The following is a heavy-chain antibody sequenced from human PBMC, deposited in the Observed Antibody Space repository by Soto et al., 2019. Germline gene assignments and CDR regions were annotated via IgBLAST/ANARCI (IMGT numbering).Heavy chain of an antibody. Sequence: ASVKVSCKASGYTFTSYGISWVRQAPGQGLEWMGWISAYNGNTNYAQKLQGRVTMTTDTSTSTAYMELRSLRSDDTAVYYCARKALEAYYDFRSGYYSSLEFDYWGQGTLVTVSS. CDR1: GYTFTSYG. CDR2: ISAYNGNT. CDR3: ARKALEAYYDFRSGYYSSLEFDY. J-gene: IGHJ4*02. D-gene: IGHD3-3*01. V-gene: IGHV1-18*01.